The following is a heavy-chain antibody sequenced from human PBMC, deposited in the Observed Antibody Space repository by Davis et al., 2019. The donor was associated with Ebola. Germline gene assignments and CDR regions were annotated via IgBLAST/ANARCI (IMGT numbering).Heavy chain of an antibody. CDR2: IKQDGSEK. CDR1: GFTFSSYW. CDR3: AKGNSWELPQLDY. D-gene: IGHD1-26*01. V-gene: IGHV3-7*01. Sequence: PGGSLRLSCAASGFTFSSYWMSWVRQAPGKGLEWVANIKQDGSEKYYVDSVKGRFTISRDNAKNSLYLQMNSLRAEDTAVYYCAKGNSWELPQLDYWGQGTLVTVSS. J-gene: IGHJ4*02.